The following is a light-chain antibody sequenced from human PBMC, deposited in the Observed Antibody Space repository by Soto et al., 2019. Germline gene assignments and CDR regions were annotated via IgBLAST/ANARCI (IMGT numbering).Light chain of an antibody. CDR2: GAS. Sequence: EIVMTQSPATLSVSPGERATLSCRASQSVSSNLAWYQQKPGQAPRLLIYGASTRATGIPARFSGSGSGTEFTRTISSLQSEDFAVYYCQQYNNWPPDRLTFGGGTKVEIK. CDR3: QQYNNWPPDRLT. J-gene: IGKJ4*01. CDR1: QSVSSN. V-gene: IGKV3-15*01.